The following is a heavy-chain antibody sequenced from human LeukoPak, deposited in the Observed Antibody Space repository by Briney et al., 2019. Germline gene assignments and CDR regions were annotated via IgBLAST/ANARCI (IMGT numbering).Heavy chain of an antibody. Sequence: ASVKVSCKASGYTFTNYHMHWVRQAPGQGLEWLGLVKPKSGDSDFVQKFRGRVTVTTDVSTTTIHMELSNLRSDDTAVYCCARDRGVPGPGNALDIWGQGTMVTVSS. CDR1: GYTFTNYH. V-gene: IGHV1-2*06. CDR3: ARDRGVPGPGNALDI. D-gene: IGHD2-8*01. J-gene: IGHJ3*02. CDR2: VKPKSGDS.